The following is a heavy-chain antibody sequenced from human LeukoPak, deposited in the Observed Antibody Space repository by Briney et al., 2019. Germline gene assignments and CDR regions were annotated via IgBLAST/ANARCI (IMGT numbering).Heavy chain of an antibody. J-gene: IGHJ6*02. CDR1: GFTFSSYW. CDR3: ARDLGGGGTYYYYGMDV. Sequence: GGSLRLSCEASGFTFSSYWMHWVRQAPGKGLVWVSRINSDGSSTSYADSVKGRFTISRDNAKNTLYLQMNSLRAEDTAVYYCARDLGGGGTYYYYGMDVWGQGTTVTVSS. V-gene: IGHV3-74*01. CDR2: INSDGSST. D-gene: IGHD2-15*01.